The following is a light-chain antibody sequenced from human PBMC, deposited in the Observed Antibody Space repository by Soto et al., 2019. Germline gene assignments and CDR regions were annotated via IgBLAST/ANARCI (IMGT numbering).Light chain of an antibody. Sequence: DIQMTQSQPSVSASXXDRVXITCRASQDVGKWLAWYQQKPGKAPTXXIHGASSLQSGVPPRYSGSGYGTDFTLTISSLQPEDFATYYCQQANSFPITFGQGTRLEVK. CDR1: QDVGKW. CDR3: QQANSFPIT. V-gene: IGKV1-12*01. J-gene: IGKJ5*01. CDR2: GAS.